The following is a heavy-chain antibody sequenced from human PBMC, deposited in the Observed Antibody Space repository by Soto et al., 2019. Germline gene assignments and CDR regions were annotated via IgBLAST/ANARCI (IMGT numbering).Heavy chain of an antibody. V-gene: IGHV1-3*01. J-gene: IGHJ5*02. CDR3: ARDDPPGIYYGSGSYYNWFDP. CDR2: INAGNGNT. CDR1: GYTFTSYA. D-gene: IGHD3-10*01. Sequence: ASVKVSCKASGYTFTSYAMHWVRQAPGQRLEWMGWINAGNGNTKYSQKFQGRVTITRGTSASTAYMELSSLRSEDTAVYYCARDDPPGIYYGSGSYYNWFDPWGQGTLVTVSS.